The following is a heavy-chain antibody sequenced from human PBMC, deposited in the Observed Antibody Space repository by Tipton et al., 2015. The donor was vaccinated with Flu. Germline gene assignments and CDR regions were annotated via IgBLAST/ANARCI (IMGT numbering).Heavy chain of an antibody. CDR2: LGWNSGDI. J-gene: IGHJ3*02. V-gene: IGHV3-9*01. Sequence: SPRLSCAASGFTFDAYAMHWVRQAPGKGLEWVSGLGWNSGDIRYADSVKGRFTISRGNAKNSLYLQMNSLIPEDTALYYCARDDAFDIWGQGTMVTVAS. CDR3: ARDDAFDI. CDR1: GFTFDAYA.